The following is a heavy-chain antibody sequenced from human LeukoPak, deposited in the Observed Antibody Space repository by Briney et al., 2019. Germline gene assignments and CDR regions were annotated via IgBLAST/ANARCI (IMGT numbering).Heavy chain of an antibody. CDR3: ARSAAGTYYYYGMDV. CDR2: IYSGGST. D-gene: IGHD6-13*01. J-gene: IGHJ6*02. CDR1: GFTFSSYA. V-gene: IGHV3-53*01. Sequence: GGSLRLSCAASGFTFSSYAMHWVRQAPGKGLEWVSVIYSGGSTYYADSVKGRFTISRDNSKNTLYLQMNSLRAEDTAVHYCARSAAGTYYYYGMDVWGQGTTVTVSS.